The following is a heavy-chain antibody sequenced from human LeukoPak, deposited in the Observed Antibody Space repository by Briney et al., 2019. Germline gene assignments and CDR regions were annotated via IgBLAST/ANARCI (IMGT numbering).Heavy chain of an antibody. CDR1: GGSFSGYY. V-gene: IGHV4-34*01. D-gene: IGHD3-3*01. CDR2: INHSGST. J-gene: IGHJ4*02. CDR3: ARVFKDFWSERPYYFDY. Sequence: PSETLSLTCAVYGGSFSGYYWSWIRQPPGKGLEWIGEINHSGSTNYNPSLKSRVTISVDTSKNQFSLKLSSVTAADTAVYYCARVFKDFWSERPYYFDYWGQGTLVTVSS.